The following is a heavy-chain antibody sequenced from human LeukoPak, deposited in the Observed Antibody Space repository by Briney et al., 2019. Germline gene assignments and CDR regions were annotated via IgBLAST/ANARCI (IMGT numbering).Heavy chain of an antibody. CDR2: ISSSSSYI. CDR3: AKASPGGWFDP. D-gene: IGHD1-14*01. V-gene: IGHV3-21*01. CDR1: GFTFSSYS. Sequence: GGSLRLSCAASGFTFSSYSMNWVRQAPGKGLEWVSSISSSSSYIYYADSVKGRFTISRDNAKNSLYLQMTSLRAADTAVYFCAKASPGGWFDPWGQGTLVTVSS. J-gene: IGHJ5*02.